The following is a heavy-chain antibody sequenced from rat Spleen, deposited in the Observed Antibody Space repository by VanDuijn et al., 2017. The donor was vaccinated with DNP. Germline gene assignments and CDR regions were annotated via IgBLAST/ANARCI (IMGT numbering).Heavy chain of an antibody. Sequence: EVQLVESGGGLVQPGRSLKLSCAASGFTFSDFYMAWVRQAPTKGLEWVASISYDGGRTYYPDSVKGRFTISRDNAENTVYLQMSSLRSEDTATYYCASWAPIAPLSTSNYWGQGVMVTVSS. D-gene: IGHD1-2*01. CDR3: ASWAPIAPLSTSNY. CDR2: ISYDGGRT. V-gene: IGHV5-20*01. CDR1: GFTFSDFY. J-gene: IGHJ2*01.